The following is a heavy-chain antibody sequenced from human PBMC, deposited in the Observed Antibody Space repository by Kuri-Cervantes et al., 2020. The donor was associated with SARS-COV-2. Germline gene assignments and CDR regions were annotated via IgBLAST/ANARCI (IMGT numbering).Heavy chain of an antibody. D-gene: IGHD3-16*01. J-gene: IGHJ4*02. Sequence: ETLSLTCAASGFTFSSYSMNWVRQAPGKGLEWVSSISSSSSYIYYADSVKGRFTISRDNAKNSLYLQMNSLRAEDTAVYYCARDLGAFDYWGQGTLVTVSS. V-gene: IGHV3-21*01. CDR2: ISSSSSYI. CDR1: GFTFSSYS. CDR3: ARDLGAFDY.